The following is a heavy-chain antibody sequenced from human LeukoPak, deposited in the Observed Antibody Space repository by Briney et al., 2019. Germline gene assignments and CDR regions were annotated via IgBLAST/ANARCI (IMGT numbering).Heavy chain of an antibody. CDR3: ATYYDSSGLDAFDI. V-gene: IGHV4-59*12. D-gene: IGHD3-22*01. CDR1: GGSISSYY. J-gene: IGHJ3*02. CDR2: IYYSGST. Sequence: SETLSLTCTVSGGSISSYYWSWIRQPPGKGLEWIGYIYYSGSTNYNPSLKSRVTISVDTSKNQFSLKLSSVTAADTAVYYCATYYDSSGLDAFDIWGQGTMVTVSS.